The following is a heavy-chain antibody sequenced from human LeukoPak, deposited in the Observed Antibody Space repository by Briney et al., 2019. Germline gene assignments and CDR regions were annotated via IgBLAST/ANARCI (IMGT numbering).Heavy chain of an antibody. CDR3: AMTYGGNSGFDY. D-gene: IGHD4-23*01. V-gene: IGHV4-39*07. J-gene: IGHJ4*02. Sequence: NPSETLSLTCNVSGGSINSRSYSWGWVRQPPGKGLQWIGSVYYSGSLNYNGKTYYNPSLKTRVTISVDTSKNRFSLRLSSVTAADTAVYYCAMTYGGNSGFDYWGQGTLVTVSS. CDR2: VYYSGSLNYNGKT. CDR1: GGSINSRSYS.